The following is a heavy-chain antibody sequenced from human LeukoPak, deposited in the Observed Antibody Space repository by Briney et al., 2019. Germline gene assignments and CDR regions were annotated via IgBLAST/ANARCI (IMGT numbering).Heavy chain of an antibody. CDR1: GFTFDDYA. CDR3: ARPRRDGYNFDAFDI. V-gene: IGHV3-9*01. D-gene: IGHD5-24*01. Sequence: PGRSLRLSCAASGFTFDDYAMHWVRQAPGKGLEWVSGISWNSFNIDYADSVKGRFTISRDNAKNSLYLQMNSLRAEDTAVYYCARPRRDGYNFDAFDIWGQGTMVTVSS. CDR2: ISWNSFNI. J-gene: IGHJ3*02.